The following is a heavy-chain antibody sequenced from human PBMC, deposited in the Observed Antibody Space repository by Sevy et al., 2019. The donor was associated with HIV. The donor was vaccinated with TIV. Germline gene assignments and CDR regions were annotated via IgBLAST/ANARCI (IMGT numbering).Heavy chain of an antibody. D-gene: IGHD6-13*01. Sequence: GGSLRLSCAASGFTFSSYGMHWVRQAPGKGLEWVAVISYDGSNKYYADSVKGRLSIYRDNSKNTLYLQMNSLRAVDTAVYYCAKDRVASAGIGWYFDLWGRGTLVTVSS. CDR2: ISYDGSNK. CDR3: AKDRVASAGIGWYFDL. J-gene: IGHJ2*01. V-gene: IGHV3-30*18. CDR1: GFTFSSYG.